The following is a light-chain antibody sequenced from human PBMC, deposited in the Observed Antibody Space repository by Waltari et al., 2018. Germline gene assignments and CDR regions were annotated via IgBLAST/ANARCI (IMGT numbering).Light chain of an antibody. V-gene: IGLV3-27*01. Sequence: SYELTQPSSVSVSPGQTARNTCSGDILAKRYARWFQQKPGQAPVVVIYKYSERPSGIPERFSGSNSGTTVTLTISGAQVEDEADYYCYSAADNNRQVFGGGTKLTVL. CDR3: YSAADNNRQV. CDR1: ILAKRY. J-gene: IGLJ3*02. CDR2: KYS.